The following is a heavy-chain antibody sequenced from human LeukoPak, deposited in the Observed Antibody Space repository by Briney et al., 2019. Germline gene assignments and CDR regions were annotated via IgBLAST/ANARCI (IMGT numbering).Heavy chain of an antibody. CDR1: GGSISSSSYY. Sequence: SETLSLTCTVSGGSISSSSYYWGWIRQPPGKGLEWIGSIYYSGSTYYNPSLKSRVTISVDTSKNQFSLKLGSVTAADTAVYYCARRVHRDGYNHEYYFDYWGQGTLVTVSS. J-gene: IGHJ4*02. D-gene: IGHD5-24*01. V-gene: IGHV4-39*01. CDR2: IYYSGST. CDR3: ARRVHRDGYNHEYYFDY.